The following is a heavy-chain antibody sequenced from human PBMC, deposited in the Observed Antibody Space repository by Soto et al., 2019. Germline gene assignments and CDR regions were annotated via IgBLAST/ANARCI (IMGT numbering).Heavy chain of an antibody. D-gene: IGHD3-22*01. CDR3: ARAMIIVEYGMDI. V-gene: IGHV3-23*01. CDR2: ISGSGGST. CDR1: GFTFSSYA. Sequence: EVQLLESGGGLVQPGGSLRLSCAASGFTFSSYAMSWVRQAPGKGLEWVSAISGSGGSTYYADSVKGRFTISRDNSKNSLFLHMNSLRADDTAIYYCARAMIIVEYGMDIWGQGTAVTVSS. J-gene: IGHJ6*02.